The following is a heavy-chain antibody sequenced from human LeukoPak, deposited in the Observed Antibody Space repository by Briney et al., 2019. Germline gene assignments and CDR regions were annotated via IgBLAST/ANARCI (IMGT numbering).Heavy chain of an antibody. Sequence: SETLSLTCAVYGGSFSGYYWSWIRQPPGKGLEWIGEINHSGSTNYNPSLKSRVTISVDTSKNQFSLKLSSVTAADTVVYYCARVRGVSGPWGQGTLVTVSS. CDR1: GGSFSGYY. V-gene: IGHV4-34*01. D-gene: IGHD3-10*01. CDR2: INHSGST. CDR3: ARVRGVSGP. J-gene: IGHJ4*02.